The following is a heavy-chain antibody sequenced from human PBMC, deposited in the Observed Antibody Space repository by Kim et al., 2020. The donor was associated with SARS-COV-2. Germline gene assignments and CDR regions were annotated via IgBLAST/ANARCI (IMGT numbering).Heavy chain of an antibody. J-gene: IGHJ4*02. CDR3: TRGSSYTQNYAQFYY. Sequence: GGSLRLSCAASGFTFSDYYMSWIRQAPGRGLEWVSYVSSSGTYRNSADSVKGRFTISRDNAKNSLYLQMNSLRVEDTAIYYCTRGSSYTQNYAQFYYWGQGILVTVTS. D-gene: IGHD3-16*01. CDR1: GFTFSDYY. V-gene: IGHV3-11*05. CDR2: VSSSGTYR.